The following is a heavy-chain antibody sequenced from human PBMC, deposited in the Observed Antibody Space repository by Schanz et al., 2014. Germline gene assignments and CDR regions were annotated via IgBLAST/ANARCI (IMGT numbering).Heavy chain of an antibody. CDR3: ARGGRTTYNYYYGMDV. CDR2: IYYSGST. CDR1: GGSINSYY. V-gene: IGHV4-59*01. J-gene: IGHJ6*02. D-gene: IGHD1-1*01. Sequence: QVQLQESGPGLVKPSETLSLTCTVSGGSINSYYWTWIRQPPGKGLEWIGYIYYSGSTNYNPSLRSRVTILVDTSKNQFSLKLYSVTAADTAVYYCARGGRTTYNYYYGMDVWGQGTTVTVSS.